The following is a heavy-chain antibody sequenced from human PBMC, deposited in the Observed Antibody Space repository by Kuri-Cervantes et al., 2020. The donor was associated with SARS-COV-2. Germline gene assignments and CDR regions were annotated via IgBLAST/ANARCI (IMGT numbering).Heavy chain of an antibody. CDR2: ISWDGGST. V-gene: IGHV3-43D*03. Sequence: GGSLRLSCAASGFTFDDYAMHWVRQAPGKGLEWVSLISWDGGSTYYADSVKGRFTISRDNSKNSLYLQVNSLRAEDTAVYYCAKPQQLVQHRFPPKYYFDYWGQGTLVTVSS. CDR3: AKPQQLVQHRFPPKYYFDY. CDR1: GFTFDDYA. J-gene: IGHJ4*02. D-gene: IGHD6-13*01.